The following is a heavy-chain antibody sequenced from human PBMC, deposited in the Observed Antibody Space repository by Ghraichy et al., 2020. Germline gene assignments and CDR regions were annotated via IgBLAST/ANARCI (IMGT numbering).Heavy chain of an antibody. V-gene: IGHV3-21*01. J-gene: IGHJ3*02. CDR3: ARGRTIGAFDI. CDR1: GFTFSSYT. CDR2: ISSSSSYR. Sequence: GGSLRLSCAASGFTFSSYTMNWVRQAPGKGLEWVSSISSSSSYRYYADSVKGRFTISRDNAKNSLYLQMNSLRAEDTAVYHCARGRTIGAFDIWGQGTVVTVSS. D-gene: IGHD4/OR15-4a*01.